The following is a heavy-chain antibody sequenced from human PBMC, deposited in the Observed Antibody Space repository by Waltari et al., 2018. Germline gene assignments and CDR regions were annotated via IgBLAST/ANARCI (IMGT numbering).Heavy chain of an antibody. Sequence: QVQLVQSGAEVKKPGASVKVSCKASGYTFTSYAMHWVRQAPGQRLEWMGWINAGNGNPKYSQEFQGRVTITRDTSASTAYMELSSLRSEDMAVYYCARGSSWYYFDYWGQGTLVTVSS. V-gene: IGHV1-3*03. D-gene: IGHD6-13*01. CDR1: GYTFTSYA. CDR3: ARGSSWYYFDY. J-gene: IGHJ4*02. CDR2: INAGNGNP.